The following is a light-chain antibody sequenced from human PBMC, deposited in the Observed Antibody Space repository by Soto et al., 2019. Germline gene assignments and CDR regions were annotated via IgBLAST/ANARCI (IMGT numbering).Light chain of an antibody. V-gene: IGKV3-20*01. CDR1: QSVSNRF. CDR2: NAS. CDR3: QQYDIWPPT. Sequence: IVLTQSPGTLSLSPGERATLSCRASQSVSNRFLAWYQHKPGQAPRLLIYNASSRATGIPDRFTGSGSGTEVILTISSLKSEDVAVYYCQQYDIWPPTFGQGNKVDIK. J-gene: IGKJ1*01.